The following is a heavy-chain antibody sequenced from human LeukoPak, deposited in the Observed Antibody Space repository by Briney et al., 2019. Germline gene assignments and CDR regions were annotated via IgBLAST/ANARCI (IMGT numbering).Heavy chain of an antibody. CDR3: ASRVAGIDY. CDR2: IIHIFGTA. D-gene: IGHD2-15*01. Sequence: SVNVSCKASGRTFSSYAISWVRQAPGQGLEWMGGIIHIFGTANYAQKFQGRVTITADESTSTAYMELRSLRSEDTAVYYCASRVAGIDYWGQGTLVTVSS. J-gene: IGHJ4*02. CDR1: GRTFSSYA. V-gene: IGHV1-69*01.